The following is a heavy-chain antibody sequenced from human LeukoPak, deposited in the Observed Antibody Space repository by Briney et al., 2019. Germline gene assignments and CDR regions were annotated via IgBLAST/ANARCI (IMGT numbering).Heavy chain of an antibody. V-gene: IGHV3-30*18. CDR1: GFTFSSYG. D-gene: IGHD6-13*01. Sequence: GGSLRLSCAASGFTFSSYGMHWVRQAPGKGLEWVAFISYYGSNKYYADSVKGRFTIFRDNSKNTLYLQMNSLRAEDTAVYYCAKDRRRAAAGTDGDYYYGMDVWGKGTTVTVSS. J-gene: IGHJ6*04. CDR3: AKDRRRAAAGTDGDYYYGMDV. CDR2: ISYYGSNK.